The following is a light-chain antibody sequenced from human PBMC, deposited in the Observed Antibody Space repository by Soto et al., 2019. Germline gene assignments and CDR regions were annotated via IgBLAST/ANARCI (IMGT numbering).Light chain of an antibody. J-gene: IGKJ1*01. V-gene: IGKV3-15*01. CDR2: GAS. Sequence: EIVMTQSPATLSVSPGERATLSCRASQSVSSNLAWYQQKPGQAPRPLIYGASTRATGIPARFSVSGSGTEFTSTISGMQSEDFAVYYCQQYNNWPPWTFGKGTKVESK. CDR3: QQYNNWPPWT. CDR1: QSVSSN.